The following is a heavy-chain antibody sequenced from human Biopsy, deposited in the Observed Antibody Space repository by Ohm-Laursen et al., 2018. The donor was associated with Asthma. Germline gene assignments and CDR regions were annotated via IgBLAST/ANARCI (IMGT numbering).Heavy chain of an antibody. V-gene: IGHV4-34*01. CDR3: ARAAITGIRGWFDP. Sequence: SDTLSLTCSVYGGYLTGHYWNWIRQPPGKGLEWIGEIDQSGYTNYNPSLKSRVTISADTSKNQFHLNLSSATAAGTAVYFCARAAITGIRGWFDPWGQGTQVTVSS. D-gene: IGHD1-20*01. CDR2: IDQSGYT. J-gene: IGHJ5*02. CDR1: GGYLTGHY.